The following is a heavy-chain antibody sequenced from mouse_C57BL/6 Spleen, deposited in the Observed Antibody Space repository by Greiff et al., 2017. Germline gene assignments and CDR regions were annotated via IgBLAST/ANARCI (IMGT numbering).Heavy chain of an antibody. CDR1: GYAFSSSW. V-gene: IGHV1-82*01. CDR2: IYPGDGDT. D-gene: IGHD1-1*01. Sequence: QVQLQQSGPELVKPGASVKISCKASGYAFSSSWMNWVKQRPGKGLEWIGRIYPGDGDTNYNGKFKGKATLTADKSSSTAYMQLSSLTSEDSAVYFCARPDYGSPFGYWGQGTTLTVSS. CDR3: ARPDYGSPFGY. J-gene: IGHJ2*01.